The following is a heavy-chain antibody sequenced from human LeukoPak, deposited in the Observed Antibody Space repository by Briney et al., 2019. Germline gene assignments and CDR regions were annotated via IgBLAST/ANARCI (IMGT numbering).Heavy chain of an antibody. CDR2: IKQDGSEK. CDR3: ARDRQKYYYDSGEDY. Sequence: PGGSLRLSCAASGFTFSSYWMSWVRQAPGKGLEWVANIKQDGSEKYYVDSVKGRFTISRDNAKNSLYLQMNSLRAEDTAVYYCARDRQKYYYDSGEDYWGQGTLVTVSP. D-gene: IGHD3-22*01. V-gene: IGHV3-7*01. J-gene: IGHJ4*02. CDR1: GFTFSSYW.